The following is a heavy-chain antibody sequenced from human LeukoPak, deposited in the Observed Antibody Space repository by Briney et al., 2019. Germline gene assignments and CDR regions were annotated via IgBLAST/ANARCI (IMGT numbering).Heavy chain of an antibody. Sequence: GGSLRLSCAASGFTFSSYGMHWVRQAPGKGLEWVAVIWYDGTNKYYADSVKGRFTISRDNSKNTLYLQMNSLRAEDTAVYYCASTSGWYEPIDYWGQGTLVTVHS. V-gene: IGHV3-33*01. J-gene: IGHJ4*02. D-gene: IGHD6-19*01. CDR1: GFTFSSYG. CDR2: IWYDGTNK. CDR3: ASTSGWYEPIDY.